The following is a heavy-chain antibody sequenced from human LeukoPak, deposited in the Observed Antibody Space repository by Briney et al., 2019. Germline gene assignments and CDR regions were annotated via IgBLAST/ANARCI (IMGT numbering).Heavy chain of an antibody. Sequence: PGGSLRLSCAASGFTFSRYSMNWVRQAPGKGLEWVSSISSSSSYIYYAESVKGRFTISRDNAKNSLYLQMNSLGAEDTAVYYCASSFGSDWYYFDYWGQGTLVAVSS. CDR2: ISSSSSYI. D-gene: IGHD6-19*01. V-gene: IGHV3-21*01. J-gene: IGHJ4*02. CDR3: ASSFGSDWYYFDY. CDR1: GFTFSRYS.